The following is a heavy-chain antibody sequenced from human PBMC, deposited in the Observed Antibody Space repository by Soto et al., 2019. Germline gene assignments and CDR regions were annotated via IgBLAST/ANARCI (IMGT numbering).Heavy chain of an antibody. CDR2: IHPTSGGT. CDR3: AKDGCHPTVRWGNYWYVDL. CDR1: GYTFTTYY. Sequence: QVQLVQSGAEVKKPGASVKVSCKASGYTFTTYYMHWVRQAPGQGLEWKGIIHPTSGGTGYAQRFQGRVTMTRDTSTNTVYMELNSLRSEKTAVFYCAKDGCHPTVRWGNYWYVDLWGRGTLVTVSS. V-gene: IGHV1-46*03. J-gene: IGHJ2*01. D-gene: IGHD4-17*01.